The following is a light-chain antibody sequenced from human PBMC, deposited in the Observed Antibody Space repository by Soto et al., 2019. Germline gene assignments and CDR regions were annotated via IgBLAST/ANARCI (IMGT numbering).Light chain of an antibody. CDR3: QQRSNWPPIT. CDR2: DAA. V-gene: IGKV3-11*01. Sequence: EIVLTQSPATLSLSPGERATLPCRASQSVRSYLAWYQQKPGQAPPLLIIDAANKGTAIPAGFSGSGSGTTFTPPISSLEPEDVAVYYCQQRSNWPPITFGQGTRLEIK. J-gene: IGKJ5*01. CDR1: QSVRSY.